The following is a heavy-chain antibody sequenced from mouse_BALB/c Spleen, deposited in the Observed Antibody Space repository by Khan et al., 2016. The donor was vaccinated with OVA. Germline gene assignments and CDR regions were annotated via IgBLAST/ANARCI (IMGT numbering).Heavy chain of an antibody. Sequence: EVELVESGAELVKPGASVKLSCTVSGFNIKDTYIHWVNQRPEQGLVWIGRIDPANDNTKYDPKFQGKATITADTSYNQAYLHLSSLTSEDTAVYYCATPYGNTFAYWGQGTLVTLSA. CDR1: GFNIKDTY. CDR2: IDPANDNT. CDR3: ATPYGNTFAY. D-gene: IGHD2-1*01. J-gene: IGHJ3*01. V-gene: IGHV14-3*02.